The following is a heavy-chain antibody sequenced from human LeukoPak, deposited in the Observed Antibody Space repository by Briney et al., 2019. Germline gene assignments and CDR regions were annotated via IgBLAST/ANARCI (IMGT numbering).Heavy chain of an antibody. CDR3: AKTGIAARSVQYFQH. D-gene: IGHD6-6*01. CDR1: GFTFSSYA. J-gene: IGHJ1*01. V-gene: IGHV3-23*01. CDR2: ISGSGGST. Sequence: PGGSLRLSCAASGFTFSSYAMSWVRQAPGKGLEWVSAISGSGGSTYYADSVKGRFTISRDNSKNTLYLQMNSLRAEDAAVYYCAKTGIAARSVQYFQHWGQGALVTVSS.